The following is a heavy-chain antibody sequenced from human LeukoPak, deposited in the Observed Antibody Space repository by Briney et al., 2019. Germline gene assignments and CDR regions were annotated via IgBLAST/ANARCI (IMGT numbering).Heavy chain of an antibody. CDR3: AREGSSSWSFDY. V-gene: IGHV4-34*01. CDR2: INHSGST. Sequence: GSLRLSCGASGFTFSTYSMNWVRQAPGKGLEWIGEINHSGSTNYNPSLKSRVTISVDTSKNQFSLKLSSVTAADTAVYYCAREGSSSWSFDYWGQGTLVTVSS. J-gene: IGHJ4*02. D-gene: IGHD6-13*01. CDR1: GFTFSTYS.